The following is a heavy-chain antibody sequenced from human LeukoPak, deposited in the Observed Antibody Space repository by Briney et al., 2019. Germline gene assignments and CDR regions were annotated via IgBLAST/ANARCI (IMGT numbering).Heavy chain of an antibody. V-gene: IGHV3-23*01. J-gene: IGHJ4*02. Sequence: GGSLRLSCAASGFTFSNYALSWVRQAPGKGLEWVSAISATGDGAWYPDSVKGRFTVSRDNSKNTVYLQMNSLRVEDTALYYCARDRDFPRDQFDYWGQGPWSPSPQ. CDR2: ISATGDGA. D-gene: IGHD2-21*02. CDR1: GFTFSNYA. CDR3: ARDRDFPRDQFDY.